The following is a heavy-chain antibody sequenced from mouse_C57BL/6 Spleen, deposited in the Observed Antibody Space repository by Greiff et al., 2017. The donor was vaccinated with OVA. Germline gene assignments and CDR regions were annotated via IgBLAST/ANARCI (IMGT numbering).Heavy chain of an antibody. Sequence: VQLQQSGAELARPGASVKLSCKASGYTFTSYGISWVKQRPGQGLEWIGEIYPRSGNTYYNEKFKGKATLTADKSSSTAYMELRSLTSEDSAVYFCARRADGSSLYAMDYWGQGTSVTVSS. D-gene: IGHD1-1*01. J-gene: IGHJ4*01. CDR1: GYTFTSYG. V-gene: IGHV1-81*01. CDR2: IYPRSGNT. CDR3: ARRADGSSLYAMDY.